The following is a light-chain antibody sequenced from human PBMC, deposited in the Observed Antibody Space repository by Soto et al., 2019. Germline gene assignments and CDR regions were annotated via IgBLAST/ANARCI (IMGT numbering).Light chain of an antibody. V-gene: IGKV3-11*01. CDR3: QQRFIWPPLT. CDR2: DAS. J-gene: IGKJ4*01. CDR1: QSVGSY. Sequence: EIVLTQSPGTLSLSPGERATLSCRASQSVGSYLAWYQQKPGQAPRLLIYDASNRATGIPARFSGSGSGTDFTLTISSLEPEDFAVYYCQQRFIWPPLTFGGGTKVEIK.